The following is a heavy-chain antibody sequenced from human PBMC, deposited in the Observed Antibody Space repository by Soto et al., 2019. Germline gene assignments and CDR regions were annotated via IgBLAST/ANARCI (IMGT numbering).Heavy chain of an antibody. D-gene: IGHD6-6*01. J-gene: IGHJ4*02. CDR1: GGSISSSSYY. CDR3: ARTSRFEY. CDR2: IYYSGST. Sequence: SETLSLTCTVSGGSISSSSYYWGWIRQPPGKGLEWIGSIYYSGSTYYNPSLKSRVTISVDTSKNQFSLKLSSVTAADTAVYYCARTSRFEYWGQGTLVTVSS. V-gene: IGHV4-39*01.